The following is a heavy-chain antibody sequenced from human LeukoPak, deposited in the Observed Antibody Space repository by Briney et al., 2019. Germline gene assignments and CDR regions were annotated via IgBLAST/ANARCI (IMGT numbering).Heavy chain of an antibody. Sequence: PGGSLRLSCAASGFTFNSYGMHWVRQAPGKGLEWVAVISYDGPNKYYADSVKGRFTISRDDSKSTLYLQMNSLRPEDTAVYYCARGPGDLGDYWGQGTLVTVSS. J-gene: IGHJ4*02. V-gene: IGHV3-30*03. CDR1: GFTFNSYG. CDR2: ISYDGPNK. D-gene: IGHD7-27*01. CDR3: ARGPGDLGDY.